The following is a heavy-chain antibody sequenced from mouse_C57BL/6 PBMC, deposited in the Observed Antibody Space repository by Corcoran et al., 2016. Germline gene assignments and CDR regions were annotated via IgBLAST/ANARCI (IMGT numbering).Heavy chain of an antibody. CDR1: GYTFTDYY. J-gene: IGHJ1*03. V-gene: IGHV1-26*01. CDR3: ARGGPDYDDWYFDV. CDR2: INPNNGGT. D-gene: IGHD2-4*01. Sequence: EVQLQQSGPELVKPGASVKISCKASGYTFTDYYMNWVKQSHGKSLEWIGDINPNNGGTSYNQQFKGKATLTVDKSSSTAYMELRSLTSEDSAVYFCARGGPDYDDWYFDVWGTGTTVTVSS.